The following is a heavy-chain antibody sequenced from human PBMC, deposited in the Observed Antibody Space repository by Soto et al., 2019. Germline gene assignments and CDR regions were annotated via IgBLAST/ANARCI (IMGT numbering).Heavy chain of an antibody. D-gene: IGHD2-21*01. CDR2: IYTSEST. CDR1: GVPIGIYY. J-gene: IGHJ4*02. V-gene: IGHV4-4*07. Sequence: SETLSLTCTVSGVPIGIYYWSWIRQPAGKGLEWIGRIYTSESTNYNPSLKSRVTMSVDTSKNQFSLKLRSVTAADTAVYYCAVDYGGNSFDYWGQGSLVTVSS. CDR3: AVDYGGNSFDY.